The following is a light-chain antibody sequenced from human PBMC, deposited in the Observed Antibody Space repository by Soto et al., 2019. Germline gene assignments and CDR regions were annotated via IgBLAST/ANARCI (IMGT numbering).Light chain of an antibody. CDR2: SNN. CDR1: SSNIGSNT. Sequence: QSVLTQPPSASGTPGQRVTISCSGSSSNIGSNTVNWYQQLPGTAPKLLISSNNQRPSGVPDRFSGSKSGTSASLAISGLQSEDEADYYCAACDDSLNGVVFGGGTQLTVL. J-gene: IGLJ2*01. CDR3: AACDDSLNGVV. V-gene: IGLV1-44*01.